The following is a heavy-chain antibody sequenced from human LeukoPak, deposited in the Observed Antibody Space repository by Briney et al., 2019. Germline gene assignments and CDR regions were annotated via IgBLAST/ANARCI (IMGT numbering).Heavy chain of an antibody. Sequence: ASVKVSCKASGYTFTSYYMHWVRQAPGQGLEWMGIINPSGGSTSYAQKFQGRVTMTRDTSTSTVYMELSSLRSEGTAVYYCASSEGAAADYYYYMDVWGKGTTVTVSS. J-gene: IGHJ6*03. CDR2: INPSGGST. CDR1: GYTFTSYY. V-gene: IGHV1-46*01. CDR3: ASSEGAAADYYYYMDV. D-gene: IGHD6-13*01.